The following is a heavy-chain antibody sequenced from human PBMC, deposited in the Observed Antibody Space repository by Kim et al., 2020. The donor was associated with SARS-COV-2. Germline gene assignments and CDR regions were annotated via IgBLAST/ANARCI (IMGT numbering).Heavy chain of an antibody. CDR1: GFTFSSYS. CDR2: ISSSSSYI. D-gene: IGHD5-12*01. V-gene: IGHV3-21*01. J-gene: IGHJ6*02. Sequence: GGSLRLSCAASGFTFSSYSMNWVRQAPGKGLEWVSSISSSSSYIYYADSAKGRFTISRDNAKNSLYLQMNSLRAEDTAVYYCARDAQPLRDGYNPFYGMDVWGQGTTVTVSS. CDR3: ARDAQPLRDGYNPFYGMDV.